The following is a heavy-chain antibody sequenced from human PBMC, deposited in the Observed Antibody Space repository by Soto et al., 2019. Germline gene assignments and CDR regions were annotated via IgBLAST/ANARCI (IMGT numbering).Heavy chain of an antibody. D-gene: IGHD3-10*01. J-gene: IGHJ3*01. Sequence: EVQVLESGGDLVQPGGSLRLSCAASGFTIRNYAMSWVRQAPGKALEWVSCISGSSDRTYYADSVKGRFTISKDTSSNTLYLQTNSLRVEHTDVYHCEGSGTWGQGTMVTVSS. CDR1: GFTIRNYA. V-gene: IGHV3-23*01. CDR2: ISGSSDRT. CDR3: EGSGT.